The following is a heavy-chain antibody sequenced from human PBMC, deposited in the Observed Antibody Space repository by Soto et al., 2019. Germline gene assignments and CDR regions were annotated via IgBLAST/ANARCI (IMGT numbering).Heavy chain of an antibody. V-gene: IGHV3-21*01. CDR1: GFTFSSYS. Sequence: GGSLRLSCAASGFTFSSYSMNWVRQAPGKGLEWVSSMSSSSSYIYYADSVKGRFTISRDNAKNSLFLQINSLRAEDTAVYYCARDPPPLFSNSIDFWGQGTLVTVSS. D-gene: IGHD2-2*01. CDR3: ARDPPPLFSNSIDF. J-gene: IGHJ4*02. CDR2: MSSSSSYI.